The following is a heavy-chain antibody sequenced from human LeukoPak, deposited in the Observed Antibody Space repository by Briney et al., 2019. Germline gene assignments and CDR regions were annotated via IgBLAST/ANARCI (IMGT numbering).Heavy chain of an antibody. D-gene: IGHD6-19*01. Sequence: GGSLRLSCTASGFTFGDYAMSWVRQAPGKGLEWVGFIRSKAYGGTTEYAASVKGRFTISRDDSKSIAYLQMNSLETEDTAVYYCTRWSYSSGWYSLYWGQGTLVTVSS. CDR2: IRSKAYGGTT. CDR1: GFTFGDYA. CDR3: TRWSYSSGWYSLY. J-gene: IGHJ4*02. V-gene: IGHV3-49*04.